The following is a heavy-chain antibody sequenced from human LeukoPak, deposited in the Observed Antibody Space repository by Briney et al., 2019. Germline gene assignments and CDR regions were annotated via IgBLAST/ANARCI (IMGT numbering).Heavy chain of an antibody. J-gene: IGHJ4*02. CDR1: GFTFSSYA. D-gene: IGHD2-15*01. CDR3: AKIDVVVVAATMDY. CDR2: ISGSGGST. Sequence: GGSLRLSCAASGFTFSSYAMSWVRQAPGKGLEWVSAISGSGGSTYYADSVKGPFTISRDNSKNTLYLQMNSLRAEDTAVYYCAKIDVVVVAATMDYWGQGTLVTVSS. V-gene: IGHV3-23*01.